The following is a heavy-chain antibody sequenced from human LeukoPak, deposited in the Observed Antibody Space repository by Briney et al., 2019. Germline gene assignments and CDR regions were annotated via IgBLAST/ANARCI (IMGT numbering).Heavy chain of an antibody. J-gene: IGHJ4*02. D-gene: IGHD3-22*01. V-gene: IGHV4-31*03. CDR2: IYYSGST. CDR1: GGSISSGGYY. Sequence: SETLSLTCTVSGGSISSGGYYWSWIRQHPGKGLEWFGYIYYSGSTYYNPSLKSRVTISVDTSKNQFSLKLSSVTAADTAVYYCARGHSSGYYVVYSGQGTLVTVSS. CDR3: ARGHSSGYYVVY.